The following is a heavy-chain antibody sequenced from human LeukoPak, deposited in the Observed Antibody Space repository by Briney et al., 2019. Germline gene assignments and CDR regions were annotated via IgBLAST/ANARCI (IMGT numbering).Heavy chain of an antibody. Sequence: PGGSLRLSCAGSGFTFDDYGMSWVRPAPGKGLEWVSGINWNGGSTGYGDSVKGRFTISRDNAKNSLYLQMNSLRAEDTALYYCARARSGYYSSFDYWGQGTLVTVSS. CDR2: INWNGGST. D-gene: IGHD3-22*01. CDR3: ARARSGYYSSFDY. CDR1: GFTFDDYG. V-gene: IGHV3-20*04. J-gene: IGHJ4*02.